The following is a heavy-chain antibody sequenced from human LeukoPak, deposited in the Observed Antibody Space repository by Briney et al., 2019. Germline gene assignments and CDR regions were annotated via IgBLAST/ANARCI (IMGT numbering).Heavy chain of an antibody. Sequence: SSETLSLTCTVSGGSISSGGYYWSWIRQHPGKGLEWIGYIYYSGSTYYNPSLKSRVTISVDTSKNQFSLKLSSVTAAATAVYSWAGVTKGGSYRWFDPGGQGTLVTVS. J-gene: IGHJ5*02. V-gene: IGHV4-31*03. CDR1: GGSISSGGYY. D-gene: IGHD1-26*01. CDR3: AGVTKGGSYRWFDP. CDR2: IYYSGST.